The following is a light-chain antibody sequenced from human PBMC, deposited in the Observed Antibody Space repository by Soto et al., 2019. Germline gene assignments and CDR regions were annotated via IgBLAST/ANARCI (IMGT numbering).Light chain of an antibody. CDR3: QQYGSSPRT. CDR2: GAS. CDR1: QSVSSSY. Sequence: EIVLTQSPGTVSLSPGERATLSCRASQSVSSSYLAWYQQKPGQAPRLLIYGASSRATGIPDRFSGSGSGTDFNLTISRLEPEDFAVYYCQQYGSSPRTFGQGTKLEIK. J-gene: IGKJ2*01. V-gene: IGKV3-20*01.